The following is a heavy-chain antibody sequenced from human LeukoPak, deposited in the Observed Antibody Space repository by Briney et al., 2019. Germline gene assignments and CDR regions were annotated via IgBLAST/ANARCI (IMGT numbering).Heavy chain of an antibody. Sequence: SETLSLTCAVSGGSISSGGYSWSWIRQPPGKGLEWIGYIYHSGSTYYNPSLKSRVTISVDTSKNQFSLKLSSVTAADTAVYYCARAPGTYDSSGYYFIDAFDIWGQGTMVTVSS. CDR3: ARAPGTYDSSGYYFIDAFDI. CDR1: GGSISSGGYS. CDR2: IYHSGST. J-gene: IGHJ3*02. D-gene: IGHD3-22*01. V-gene: IGHV4-30-2*01.